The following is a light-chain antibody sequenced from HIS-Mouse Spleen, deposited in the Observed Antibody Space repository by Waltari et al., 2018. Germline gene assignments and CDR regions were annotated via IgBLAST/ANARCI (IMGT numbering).Light chain of an antibody. CDR3: YSTDSSGNHRV. CDR2: PNRAGSH. CDR1: SGHSSYA. Sequence: QLVLNQSPSASASLAASVKLTCTLSSGHSSYAIAWHQQQPEKGPRYLLKPNRAGSHRKGYSVPDRFSCSSSGSQRYITISSLQSEDEADYYWYSTDSSGNHRVFAGGTKLTVL. J-gene: IGLJ2*01. V-gene: IGLV4-69*01.